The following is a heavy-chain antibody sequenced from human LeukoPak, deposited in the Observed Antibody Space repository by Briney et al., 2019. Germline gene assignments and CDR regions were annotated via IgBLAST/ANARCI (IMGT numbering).Heavy chain of an antibody. CDR2: ISPYNGNT. D-gene: IGHD2-15*01. CDR3: ARQSYFDGRGDDAFDI. J-gene: IGHJ3*02. V-gene: IGHV1-18*01. Sequence: GASVKVSCKAYAYTVNNYGISWVRQVPGQGLEWMGWISPYNGNTKFAQKFQGKVTVTTDTSTSTAYMELRSLRSDDTAVYYCARQSYFDGRGDDAFDIWGQGTMATVSS. CDR1: AYTVNNYG.